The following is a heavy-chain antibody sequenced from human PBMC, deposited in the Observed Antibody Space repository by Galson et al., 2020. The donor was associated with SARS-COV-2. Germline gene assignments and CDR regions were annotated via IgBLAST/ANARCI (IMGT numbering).Heavy chain of an antibody. Sequence: KTGGSLRLSCAASGFTNNIYTMHWVRQAPGKGLEWVSSITSTSDNIYYADSVKGRFTISRDNAKNSLFLHMNSLRAEDTAIYYCVRSYYDSTRGFEYWGQGTLLTVSS. CDR1: GFTNNIYT. D-gene: IGHD3-22*01. CDR3: VRSYYDSTRGFEY. V-gene: IGHV3-21*06. CDR2: ITSTSDNI. J-gene: IGHJ4*02.